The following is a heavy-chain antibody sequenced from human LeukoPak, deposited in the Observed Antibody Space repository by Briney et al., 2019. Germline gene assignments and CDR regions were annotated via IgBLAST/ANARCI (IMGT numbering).Heavy chain of an antibody. CDR3: ARGENDYGDY. V-gene: IGHV4-34*01. CDR2: INHSGST. Sequence: SETLSLTCAVYGGSFSGYYWSWIRQPPGKGLEWIGEINHSGSTNYNPSLKSRVTISVDTSKNQFPLKLSSVTAADTAVYYCARGENDYGDYFGQGTLVTVPS. CDR1: GGSFSGYY. J-gene: IGHJ4*02.